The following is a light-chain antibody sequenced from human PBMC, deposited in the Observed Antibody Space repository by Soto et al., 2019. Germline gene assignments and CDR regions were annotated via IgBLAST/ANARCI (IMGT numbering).Light chain of an antibody. Sequence: EIVLTQSPGTLSSSPGERATLSCRASQSVSRYLAWYQQKPGQAPRLVIYDASYRATGIPARFSGSGSGTDFTLTISSLEPEDFAVYYCQQRSNWITFGQGTRLEIK. CDR2: DAS. CDR3: QQRSNWIT. V-gene: IGKV3-11*01. CDR1: QSVSRY. J-gene: IGKJ5*01.